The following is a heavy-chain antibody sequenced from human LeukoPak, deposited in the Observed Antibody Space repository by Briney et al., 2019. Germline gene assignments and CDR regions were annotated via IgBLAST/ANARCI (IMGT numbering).Heavy chain of an antibody. CDR3: ARDDNWNDKPFDL. J-gene: IGHJ4*02. V-gene: IGHV3-21*01. D-gene: IGHD1-20*01. Sequence: GGSLRLSCTASGFTFSFYLMNWVPQAPGRGRERVSPISTSSSHIYYADSLKGRFTVSRDNAKNSLYLQMNNLRAGDTAVYYCARDDNWNDKPFDLWGPGTLVTVSS. CDR1: GFTFSFYL. CDR2: ISTSSSHI.